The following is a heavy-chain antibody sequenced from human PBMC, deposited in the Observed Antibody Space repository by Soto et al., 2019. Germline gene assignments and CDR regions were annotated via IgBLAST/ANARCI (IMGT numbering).Heavy chain of an antibody. V-gene: IGHV1-69*01. D-gene: IGHD2-8*01. CDR3: ARDGVRHSGGIEY. J-gene: IGHJ4*02. CDR2: IIPIFGTA. CDR1: GGTFSSYS. Sequence: QVQLVQSGAEVKKPGSSVKVSCKASGGTFSSYSINWVRQAPGQGLEWMGEIIPIFGTANYAQKFQGRVTITADESTSTAYMELSSLRSEDTAVYYCARDGVRHSGGIEYWGQGDLVTVSS.